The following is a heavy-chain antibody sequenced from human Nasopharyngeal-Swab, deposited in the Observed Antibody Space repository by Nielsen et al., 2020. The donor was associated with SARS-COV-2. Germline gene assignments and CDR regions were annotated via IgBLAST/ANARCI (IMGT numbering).Heavy chain of an antibody. V-gene: IGHV4-34*01. CDR2: INHSGST. J-gene: IGHJ4*02. CDR3: ARGRAPLDY. CDR1: GGSFSGYY. Sequence: ESLKISCAVYGGSFSGYYWSWIRQPPGKGLEWIGEINHSGSTNYNPSLKSRVTISVDTSKNQFSLKLSSVTAADTAVYYCARGRAPLDYWGQGTLVTVSS.